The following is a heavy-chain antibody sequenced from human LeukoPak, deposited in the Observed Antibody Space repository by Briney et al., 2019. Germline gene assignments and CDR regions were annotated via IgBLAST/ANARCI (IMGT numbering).Heavy chain of an antibody. CDR3: AMSAVAGSFDY. V-gene: IGHV1-2*02. CDR1: GYTFTGCY. D-gene: IGHD6-19*01. J-gene: IGHJ4*02. Sequence: ASVKVCCKASGYTFTGCYMHWVRQAPGQGLEWMGWINPNSGGTNYAQKLQGRVTMTTDTSTSTAYMELRSLRSDDTAVYYCAMSAVAGSFDYWGQGTLVTVSS. CDR2: INPNSGGT.